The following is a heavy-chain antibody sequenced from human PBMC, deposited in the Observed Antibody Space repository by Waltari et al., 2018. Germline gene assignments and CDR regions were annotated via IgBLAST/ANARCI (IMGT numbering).Heavy chain of an antibody. CDR2: INSDGGAT. Sequence: EVQLVDSGGGPVQPGGSLRLSCVVSGFTSSNFWMDWVRQVPGKGLVWVAVINSDGGATSQADSVRGRFSVSRDNAKNTLYLDMKSLGVDDSAIYYCTRRHRSSASGSYNHDFWGQGSPVIVSP. V-gene: IGHV3-74*01. CDR1: GFTSSNFW. CDR3: TRRHRSSASGSYNHDF. D-gene: IGHD3-10*01. J-gene: IGHJ4*02.